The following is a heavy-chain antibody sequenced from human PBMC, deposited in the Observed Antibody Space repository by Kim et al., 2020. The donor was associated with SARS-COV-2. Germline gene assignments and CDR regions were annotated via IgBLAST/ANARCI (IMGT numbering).Heavy chain of an antibody. V-gene: IGHV3-13*01. CDR3: ARGAVDTATFDY. J-gene: IGHJ4*02. D-gene: IGHD5-18*01. Sequence: YYPGPVKGRFTISRENAKTSLYLQMNSLGAGDTAVYYCARGAVDTATFDYWGQGTLVTVSS.